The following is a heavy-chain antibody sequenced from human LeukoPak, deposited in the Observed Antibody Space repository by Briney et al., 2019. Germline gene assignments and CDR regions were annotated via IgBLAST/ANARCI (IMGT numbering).Heavy chain of an antibody. V-gene: IGHV1-2*02. CDR1: GYTFTGYY. CDR3: ARVSGTYCDSSGYYYYGY. CDR2: INPNSGGT. Sequence: ASVKVSCKPSGYTFTGYYMHWVRQAPAQGLEWMGWINPNSGGTNYAQKFQGRVTITRDTSISTAYMELSRLRSDDTAVYYCARVSGTYCDSSGYYYYGYWGQGTLVTVSS. D-gene: IGHD3-22*01. J-gene: IGHJ4*02.